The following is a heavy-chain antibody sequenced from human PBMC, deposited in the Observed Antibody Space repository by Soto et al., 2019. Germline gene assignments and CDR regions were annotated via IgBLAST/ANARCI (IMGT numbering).Heavy chain of an antibody. CDR1: GDTFNFYS. V-gene: IGHV1-69*02. CDR2: VNPIVRMS. Sequence: QVQLVQSGAEVKRPGSSVKVSCKASGDTFNFYSINWVRQAPGLGLEWMGRVNPIVRMSNYAQKFQGRVTMTAVKSTNTAYMELSSLRSEDTAIYYCASSYGSGYRAFDYWGQGALVTVSS. J-gene: IGHJ4*02. D-gene: IGHD3-10*01. CDR3: ASSYGSGYRAFDY.